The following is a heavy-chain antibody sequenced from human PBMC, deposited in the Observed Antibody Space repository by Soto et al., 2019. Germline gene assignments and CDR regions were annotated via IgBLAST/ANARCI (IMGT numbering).Heavy chain of an antibody. CDR1: GFTFSSYG. CDR3: AKDYYRPFDY. V-gene: IGHV3-23*01. J-gene: IGHJ4*02. CDR2: ISGGGDNT. Sequence: SGGSLRLSCAASGFTFSSYGMSWVRQAAGKGLEWVSGISGGGDNTYYADSVKGRFAISRDNSKNTLYLQMNTLRVEDTAIYYCAKDYYRPFDYWGQGTLVTVSS. D-gene: IGHD1-26*01.